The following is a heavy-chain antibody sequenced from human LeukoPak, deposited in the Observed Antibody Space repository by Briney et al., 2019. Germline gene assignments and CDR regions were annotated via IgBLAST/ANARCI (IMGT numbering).Heavy chain of an antibody. D-gene: IGHD2-8*01. Sequence: PSETLSLTCTVSGGSISSSSYYWGWIRQPPGKGLEWIGYIYYSGSTYFNPSLKSRVTISVDTSKNQFSLKLSSVTAADTAVYYCARASYAIVGYDYWGQGTLVTVSS. CDR3: ARASYAIVGYDY. CDR2: IYYSGST. J-gene: IGHJ4*02. V-gene: IGHV4-30-4*08. CDR1: GGSISSSSYY.